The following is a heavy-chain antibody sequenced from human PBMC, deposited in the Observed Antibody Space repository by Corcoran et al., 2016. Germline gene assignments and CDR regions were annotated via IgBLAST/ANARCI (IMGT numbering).Heavy chain of an antibody. J-gene: IGHJ6*02. V-gene: IGHV1-69*06. D-gene: IGHD3-3*01. Sequence: QVQLVQSGAEVKKPGSSVKVSCKASGGTFSSYAISWVRQAPGQGLEWMGGIIPIFGTANSAQKFQGRVPLTADKSTSPAYMELSSLRSEDTAVYYCASYTHGFWSGYDYYYYYGIDVWGQGTTVTVSS. CDR3: ASYTHGFWSGYDYYYYYGIDV. CDR1: GGTFSSYA. CDR2: IIPIFGTA.